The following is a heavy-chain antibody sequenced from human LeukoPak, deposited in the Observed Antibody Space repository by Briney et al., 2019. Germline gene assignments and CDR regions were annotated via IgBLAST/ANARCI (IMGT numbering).Heavy chain of an antibody. V-gene: IGHV1-3*01. J-gene: IGHJ4*02. CDR3: AAGEVAAAGIRGDY. CDR2: INAGNGNT. Sequence: ASVKVSCKASGYTFTSYAMHWVRQAPGQRLEWMGWINAGNGNTKYSQKFQGRVTITRDMSTSTAYMELSSLRSEDTAVYYCAAGEVAAAGIRGDYWGQGTLVTVSS. D-gene: IGHD6-13*01. CDR1: GYTFTSYA.